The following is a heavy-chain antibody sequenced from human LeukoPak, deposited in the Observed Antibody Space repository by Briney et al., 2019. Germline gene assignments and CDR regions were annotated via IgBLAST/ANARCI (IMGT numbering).Heavy chain of an antibody. CDR2: INTGNGNT. CDR3: ARNTETAIPLPYYFDY. CDR1: GYTFTSYA. Sequence: GASVKVSCKASGYTFTSYAMHWVRQAPGQRLEWMGWINTGNGNTKYSQKFQGRVTITRGTSASTAYMDLSSLRSEDTAVYYCARNTETAIPLPYYFDYWGQGTLVTVSS. J-gene: IGHJ4*02. D-gene: IGHD2-21*02. V-gene: IGHV1-3*04.